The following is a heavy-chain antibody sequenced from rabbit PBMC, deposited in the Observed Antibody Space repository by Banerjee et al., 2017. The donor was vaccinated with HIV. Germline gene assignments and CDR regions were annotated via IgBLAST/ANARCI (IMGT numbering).Heavy chain of an antibody. CDR1: GFDFSSYG. CDR2: IDPVFGST. V-gene: IGHV1S7*01. J-gene: IGHJ3*01. CDR3: ARVTGYGSTSFDPTRLDL. D-gene: IGHD5-1*01. Sequence: QSLEESGGDLVKPGASLTLTCTASGFDFSSYGVSWVRQAPGKGLEWIGYIDPVFGSTYYASWVNGRFTISSHNAQNTLYLQLNSLTAADTATYFCARVTGYGSTSFDPTRLDLWGPGTLVTVS.